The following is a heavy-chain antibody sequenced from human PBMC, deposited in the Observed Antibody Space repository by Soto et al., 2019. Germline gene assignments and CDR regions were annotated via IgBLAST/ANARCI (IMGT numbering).Heavy chain of an antibody. Sequence: SETLSRTCAVYGGSFSGYYWSWIRQPPGKGLEWIGEINHSGSTNYNPSLKSRVTISVDTSKNQFSLKLSSVTAADTAVYYCASAWGATLAYYYDYGMDVWGQGTTVTVSS. CDR3: ASAWGATLAYYYDYGMDV. CDR1: GGSFSGYY. J-gene: IGHJ6*02. D-gene: IGHD1-26*01. V-gene: IGHV4-34*01. CDR2: INHSGST.